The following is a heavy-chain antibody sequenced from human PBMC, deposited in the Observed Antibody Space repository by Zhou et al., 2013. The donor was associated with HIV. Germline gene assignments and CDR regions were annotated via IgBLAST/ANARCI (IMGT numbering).Heavy chain of an antibody. CDR3: ARDGSLDY. CDR1: GGTISSHA. J-gene: IGHJ4*02. V-gene: IGHV1-2*02. CDR2: INPNSGDT. Sequence: QVQLVQSGAAVKKSGSSVKVSCRASGGTISSHAITWVRQAPGQGLEWMGWINPNSGDTKCAQKFQGRVTMTRDTSITTAYMEVSRLISDDTAVYYCARDGSLDYWGQGTLVSVSS.